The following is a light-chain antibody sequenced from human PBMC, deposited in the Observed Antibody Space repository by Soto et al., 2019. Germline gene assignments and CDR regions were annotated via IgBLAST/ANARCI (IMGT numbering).Light chain of an antibody. CDR1: QSISVW. J-gene: IGKJ4*01. CDR2: KAS. CDR3: QQSYSTPLT. V-gene: IGKV1-5*03. Sequence: TQSPSTLSASVGDRVTITCRASQSISVWLAWYQQKAGKAPNLLIYKASRLESGVPSRFSGSGSETEFTLTISGLQPGDSATYYCQQSYSTPLTFGGGTKVDIK.